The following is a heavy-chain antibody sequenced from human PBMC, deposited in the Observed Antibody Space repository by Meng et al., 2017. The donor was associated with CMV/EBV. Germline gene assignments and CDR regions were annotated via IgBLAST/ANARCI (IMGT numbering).Heavy chain of an antibody. V-gene: IGHV5-51*01. CDR3: ARLSGGYDEDYYFDY. Sequence: GGSLRLSCKGSGYSFTSYWIGWVRQMPGEGLEWMGIIYPGDSDTRYSPSFQGQVTISADKSISTTYLQWSSLKASDTAMYYCARLSGGYDEDYYFDYWGQGTLVTVSS. J-gene: IGHJ4*02. CDR1: GYSFTSYW. CDR2: IYPGDSDT. D-gene: IGHD5-12*01.